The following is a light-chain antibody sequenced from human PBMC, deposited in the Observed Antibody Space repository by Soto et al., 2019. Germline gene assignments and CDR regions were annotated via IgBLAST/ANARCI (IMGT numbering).Light chain of an antibody. CDR1: QGISTW. Sequence: DIQMTQSPCALSASVGDRVTITCRASQGISTWLAWYQQRPGEAPKVLIYDASSLESGVPSRFSGSGSETEFTLTISSLQPDDFATYYCQHYNSYSFTFGPGTKVDIK. CDR3: QHYNSYSFT. CDR2: DAS. V-gene: IGKV1-5*01. J-gene: IGKJ3*01.